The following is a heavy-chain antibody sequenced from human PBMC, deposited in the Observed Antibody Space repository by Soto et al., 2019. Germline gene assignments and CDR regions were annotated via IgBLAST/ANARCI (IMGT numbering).Heavy chain of an antibody. D-gene: IGHD3-3*01. V-gene: IGHV4-4*07. CDR1: GGSISSYY. J-gene: IGHJ4*02. CDR3: ARDGYYDFWSGYSYFDY. Sequence: QVQLQESGPGLVKPSETLSLTCTVSGGSISSYYWSWIRQPAGKGLEWIGRIYTSGRTNYNPSLKSRVTMSVDTSKNQFSLKLSSVTAADTAVYYCARDGYYDFWSGYSYFDYWGQGTLVTVSS. CDR2: IYTSGRT.